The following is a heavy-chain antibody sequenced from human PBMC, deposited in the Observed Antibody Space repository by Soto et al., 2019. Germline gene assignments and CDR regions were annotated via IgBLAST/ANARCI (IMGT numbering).Heavy chain of an antibody. CDR3: AHTMAPRTFDY. D-gene: IGHD1-7*01. Sequence: QITLKEAGPTLVKPTQTLTLTCSFSGFSLITSGVGVGWIRQPPGKALEWLALIYWDDDKGYSTSLKSRLTITKDLSKNQVVLTITNMDPEDTATYYCAHTMAPRTFDYWGQGTLVTVSS. V-gene: IGHV2-5*02. CDR1: GFSLITSGVG. CDR2: IYWDDDK. J-gene: IGHJ4*02.